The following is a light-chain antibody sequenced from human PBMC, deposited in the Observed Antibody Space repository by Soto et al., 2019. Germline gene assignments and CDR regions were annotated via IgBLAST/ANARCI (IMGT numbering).Light chain of an antibody. CDR2: HAS. Sequence: EIVMTQSPATLSVSPGERATLSCRASQSVSSNFAWYQQKPGRATTLLIYHASTSATAVLAMFSGSGSGTEFPLIISRLQSEDFAVYYCQQYNKWPLTFGGGTRVEIK. CDR1: QSVSSN. CDR3: QQYNKWPLT. V-gene: IGKV3-15*01. J-gene: IGKJ4*01.